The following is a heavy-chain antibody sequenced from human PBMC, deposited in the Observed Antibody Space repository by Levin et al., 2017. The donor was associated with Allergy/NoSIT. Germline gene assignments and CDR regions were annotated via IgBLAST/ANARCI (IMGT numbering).Heavy chain of an antibody. D-gene: IGHD6-19*01. Sequence: GGSLRLSCAASGFTFSGYWMSWVRQAPGKGLEWVANIKQDGSEKYYVDSVKGRFTISKDNAKNSLYLQMNSLRAEDTAVYYCAKDYGVAGLFDYWGQGTLVTVSS. J-gene: IGHJ4*02. CDR3: AKDYGVAGLFDY. CDR1: GFTFSGYW. V-gene: IGHV3-7*01. CDR2: IKQDGSEK.